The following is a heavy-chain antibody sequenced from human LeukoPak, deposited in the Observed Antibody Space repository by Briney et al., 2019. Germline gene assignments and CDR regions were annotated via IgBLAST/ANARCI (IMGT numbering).Heavy chain of an antibody. CDR2: ISSSGSGDNT. J-gene: IGHJ4*02. D-gene: IGHD3-10*01. V-gene: IGHV3-23*01. Sequence: GGSLRLSCAASGVTLSTYAMSWARQAPGKGLEWVSGISSSGSGDNTYYADSVKGRFTISRDSSKNTLFLYMNTLRAEDTAIYYCAKGHYYGSGSLDYWGQGTLVTVSS. CDR3: AKGHYYGSGSLDY. CDR1: GVTLSTYA.